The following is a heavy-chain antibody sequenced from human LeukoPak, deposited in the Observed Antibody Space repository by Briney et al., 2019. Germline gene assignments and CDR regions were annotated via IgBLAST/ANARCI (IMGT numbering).Heavy chain of an antibody. J-gene: IGHJ3*02. D-gene: IGHD3-22*01. Sequence: ASVKVSCKVAGYTLTELSMHWVRQAPGKGLEWMGGFEPEDGETIYAQKFQGRVTMTEDTSTDTAYMELSSLRSEDTAVYYCAIASGYYSDAFDIWGQGTMVTVSS. CDR2: FEPEDGET. V-gene: IGHV1-24*01. CDR1: GYTLTELS. CDR3: AIASGYYSDAFDI.